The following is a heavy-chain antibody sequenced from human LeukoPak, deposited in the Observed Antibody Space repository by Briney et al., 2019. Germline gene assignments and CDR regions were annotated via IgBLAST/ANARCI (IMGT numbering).Heavy chain of an antibody. CDR3: AREHGRYSFIDY. CDR1: GYTFTGYY. J-gene: IGHJ4*02. D-gene: IGHD5-18*01. CDR2: INPNSGGT. Sequence: ASVKVSCKASGYTFTGYYMHWVRQAPGQGLEWMGWINPNSGGTNYAQKFQGRVTMTRDTSISTAYMELSRLRSDDTAVYYCAREHGRYSFIDYWGQGTLVTVSS. V-gene: IGHV1-2*02.